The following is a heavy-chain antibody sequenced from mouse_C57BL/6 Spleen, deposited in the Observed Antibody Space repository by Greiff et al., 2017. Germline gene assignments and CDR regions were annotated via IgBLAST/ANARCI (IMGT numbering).Heavy chain of an antibody. D-gene: IGHD1-1*01. Sequence: VQLQQSGAELVKPGASVKISCKASGYAFSSYWMNWVKQRPGKGLEWIGQIYPGDGDTNYNGKFKGKATLTADKSSSTAYMQLSSLTSEDSAVYFCARPDYYSYYFDYWGQGTTLTVSS. J-gene: IGHJ2*01. CDR1: GYAFSSYW. V-gene: IGHV1-80*01. CDR3: ARPDYYSYYFDY. CDR2: IYPGDGDT.